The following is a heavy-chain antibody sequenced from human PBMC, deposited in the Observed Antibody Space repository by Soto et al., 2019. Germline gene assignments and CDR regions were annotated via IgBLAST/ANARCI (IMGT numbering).Heavy chain of an antibody. J-gene: IGHJ4*02. CDR3: ARERGALRWTEGHFYFDY. V-gene: IGHV3-30*03. D-gene: IGHD4-17*01. CDR1: GFTFSSYG. Sequence: QGHLVESGGGVVQPGRSLRLSCAASGFTFSSYGMHWVRQAPGKGLEWVAVISYDGRNKNYADAVKGRFTISRDNSKNTMSLQSDRMRAEDTAVDYCARERGALRWTEGHFYFDYWGQGSLVAVSS. CDR2: ISYDGRNK.